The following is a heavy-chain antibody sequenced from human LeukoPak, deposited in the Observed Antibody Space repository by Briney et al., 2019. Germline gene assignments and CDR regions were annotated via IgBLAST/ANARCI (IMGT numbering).Heavy chain of an antibody. Sequence: PSETLSLTCTVSGGSISSYYWSWIRQPPGKGLEWIGYIYYSGSTNYNPSLKSRVTMSVDTSKNQFSLKLSSVTAADTAVYYCARGISTSGYDWPFDYWGQGTLVTVSS. CDR1: GGSISSYY. J-gene: IGHJ4*02. CDR3: ARGISTSGYDWPFDY. V-gene: IGHV4-59*01. CDR2: IYYSGST. D-gene: IGHD5-12*01.